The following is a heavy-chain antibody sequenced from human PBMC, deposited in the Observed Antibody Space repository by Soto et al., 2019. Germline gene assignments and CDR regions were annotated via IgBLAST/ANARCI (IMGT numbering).Heavy chain of an antibody. Sequence: QVQLQESGPGLVKPSETLALTCTVSGGSIRSYYWSWIRQPPGKGLEWLGYMYEGGSTNYNPSLRSRVTLSVDTSENQFSLKRTSVTAADTAVYYCARLEVGLWYFDVWGRGTLVSVSS. V-gene: IGHV4-59*08. D-gene: IGHD2-2*01. J-gene: IGHJ2*01. CDR3: ARLEVGLWYFDV. CDR2: MYEGGST. CDR1: GGSIRSYY.